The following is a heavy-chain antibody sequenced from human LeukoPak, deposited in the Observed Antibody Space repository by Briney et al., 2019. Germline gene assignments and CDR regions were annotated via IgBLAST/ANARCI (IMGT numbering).Heavy chain of an antibody. V-gene: IGHV3-74*01. D-gene: IGHD2-2*02. CDR1: GFTFSSYW. J-gene: IGHJ5*02. CDR3: ARGEGWYCSSTSCFTHWFDP. CDR2: ITNDGGGT. Sequence: GGSLRLSCAASGFTFSSYWMHWVRQAPGKGPVWVSRITNDGGGTNYADPVKGRFTISRDNTKNTLFLQMDSLRAEDTAVYYCARGEGWYCSSTSCFTHWFDPWGQGTLVTVSS.